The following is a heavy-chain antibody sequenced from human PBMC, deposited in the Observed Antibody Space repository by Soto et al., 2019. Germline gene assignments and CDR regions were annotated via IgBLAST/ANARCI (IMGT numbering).Heavy chain of an antibody. CDR1: GGTFSSYA. J-gene: IGHJ6*02. V-gene: IGHV1-69*01. CDR3: ARVKLGGYYDYYYGMDV. D-gene: IGHD3-16*01. Sequence: QVQLVQSGAEVKKPGSSVKVSCKASGGTFSSYAISWVRQAPGQGLEWMGGIIPIFGTANYAQKFQGRVTITADESTSTAYMELSSLRSEDTAVYYCARVKLGGYYDYYYGMDVWGQGTTVTVSS. CDR2: IIPIFGTA.